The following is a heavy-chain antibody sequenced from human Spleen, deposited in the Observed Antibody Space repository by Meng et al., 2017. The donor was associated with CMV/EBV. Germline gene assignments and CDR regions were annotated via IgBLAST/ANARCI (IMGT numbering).Heavy chain of an antibody. CDR1: GFTFDDYA. CDR2: ISWNSGSI. Sequence: SLKISCAASGFTFDDYALHWVRQAPGKGLEWVSGISWNSGSISYADSVKGRFTISRDNAKNALYLEMNSLITEDTALYYCAKGPVGGVGANVRGFDYWGQGTLVTVSS. CDR3: AKGPVGGVGANVRGFDY. V-gene: IGHV3-9*01. J-gene: IGHJ4*02. D-gene: IGHD1-26*01.